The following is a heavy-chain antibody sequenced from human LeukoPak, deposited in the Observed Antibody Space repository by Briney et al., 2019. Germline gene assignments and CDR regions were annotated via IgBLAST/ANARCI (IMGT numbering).Heavy chain of an antibody. J-gene: IGHJ4*02. CDR3: AREDISSGWYF. V-gene: IGHV1-2*02. CDR1: GYTFTGYY. Sequence: GASVKVSCKASGYTFTGYYMHLVRQAPGQGLEWMGWINPNSGGTNYAQKFQGRVTMTRHTSISTAYMELSRLRSDDTAVYYCAREDISSGWYFGGQGTLVTVSS. D-gene: IGHD6-19*01. CDR2: INPNSGGT.